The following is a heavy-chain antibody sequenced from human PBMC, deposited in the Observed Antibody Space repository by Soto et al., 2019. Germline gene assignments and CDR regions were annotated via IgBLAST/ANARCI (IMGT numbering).Heavy chain of an antibody. D-gene: IGHD3-10*01. J-gene: IGHJ6*03. CDR2: INHSGST. CDR1: GGSFSGYY. V-gene: IGHV4-34*01. CDR3: ARGLRGSGSYSYYYYYMDV. Sequence: SETLSLTCAVYGGSFSGYYWSWIRQPPGKGLEWIGEINHSGSTNYNPSLKSRVTISVDTSKNQFSLKLSSVTAADTAVYYSARGLRGSGSYSYYYYYMDVWGKGTTFTFSS.